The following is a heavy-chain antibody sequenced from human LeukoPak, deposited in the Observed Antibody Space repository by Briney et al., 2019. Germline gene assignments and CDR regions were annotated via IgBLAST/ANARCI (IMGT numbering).Heavy chain of an antibody. CDR2: INPSGGST. Sequence: GASVKVSCKASGYTFTSYYMHWMRQAPGQGLEWMGIINPSGGSTNYAQKFQGRVTITRDTSASTAYMELSSLRSEDTAVYYCARDRPLWRVATGYWGQGTLVTVSS. V-gene: IGHV1-46*01. D-gene: IGHD5-12*01. J-gene: IGHJ4*02. CDR3: ARDRPLWRVATGY. CDR1: GYTFTSYY.